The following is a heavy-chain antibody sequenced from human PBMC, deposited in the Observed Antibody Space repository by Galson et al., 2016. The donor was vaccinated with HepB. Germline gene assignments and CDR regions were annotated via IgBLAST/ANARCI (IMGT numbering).Heavy chain of an antibody. CDR3: ARASGPLTYYYDSSGYEDY. CDR1: GSSVSSGTYY. Sequence: SETLSLTCTVSGSSVSSGTYYWSWIRQPPGKGLEWIGYIHDSGSTNYNPSLKSRVTISVDTSKNQFSLRLNSVTAADTAVYYCARASGPLTYYYDSSGYEDYWGQGTLVTVSS. CDR2: IHDSGST. D-gene: IGHD3-22*01. V-gene: IGHV4-61*01. J-gene: IGHJ4*02.